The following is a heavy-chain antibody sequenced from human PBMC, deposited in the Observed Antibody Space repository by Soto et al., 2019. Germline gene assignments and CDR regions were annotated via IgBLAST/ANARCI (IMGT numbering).Heavy chain of an antibody. J-gene: IGHJ3*01. D-gene: IGHD2-8*01. Sequence: EVQLLESGGGLVRPGGSLRLSCAASGFTFYNYAMNWVRQAPGKGLEWVSTISGGGDGTYYADSVKGRFTISRDNSRNTVYLQMNSRRAEDTAVYYCAKKGLGSLATYCTTGDCHYAFDVWGQGTLVNVSS. V-gene: IGHV3-23*01. CDR2: ISGGGDGT. CDR3: AKKGLGSLATYCTTGDCHYAFDV. CDR1: GFTFYNYA.